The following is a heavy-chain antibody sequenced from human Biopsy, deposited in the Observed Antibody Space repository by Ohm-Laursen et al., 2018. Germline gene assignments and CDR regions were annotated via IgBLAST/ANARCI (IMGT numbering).Heavy chain of an antibody. D-gene: IGHD4-17*01. CDR1: GGSTSSSY. V-gene: IGHV4-59*08. CDR3: ARLPHGDYRYNFDY. J-gene: IGHJ4*02. Sequence: PSETLSLTCTVSGGSTSSSYWTWVRQPPGKGLEWIGYISYSGITNYNASLKSRLTISIDTSKNQFSLKLTSVTVADTAVYYCARLPHGDYRYNFDYWGQGTLVTVSS. CDR2: ISYSGIT.